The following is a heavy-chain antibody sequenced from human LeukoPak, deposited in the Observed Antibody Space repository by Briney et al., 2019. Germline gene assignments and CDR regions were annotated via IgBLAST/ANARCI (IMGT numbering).Heavy chain of an antibody. Sequence: GASVKVSCKASGYTFTGYYMHWVRQAPGQGLEWMGWINPNSGGTNYAQKLQGRVTMTTDTATSTAYMELRSLRSDDTAVYYCARDWDSSSWAPLNWFDPWGQGTLVTVSS. CDR2: INPNSGGT. D-gene: IGHD6-13*01. J-gene: IGHJ5*02. CDR1: GYTFTGYY. V-gene: IGHV1-2*02. CDR3: ARDWDSSSWAPLNWFDP.